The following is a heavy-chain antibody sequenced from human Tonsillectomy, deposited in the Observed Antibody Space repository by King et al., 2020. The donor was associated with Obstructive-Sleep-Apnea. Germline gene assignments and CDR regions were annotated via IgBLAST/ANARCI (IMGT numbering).Heavy chain of an antibody. CDR2: INTDGSTT. Sequence: VQLVESGGGLVQPGGSLRLSCAASGFTFSRYWMYWVRQAPGKGLVWVSRINTDGSTTSYADSVKGRFTISRDNTKNTLYLQMNSLRAEDTAVYYCARDMDESNPYSWYWYFDLWGRGTLVTVSS. CDR1: GFTFSRYW. J-gene: IGHJ2*01. V-gene: IGHV3-74*01. D-gene: IGHD2-15*01. CDR3: ARDMDESNPYSWYWYFDL.